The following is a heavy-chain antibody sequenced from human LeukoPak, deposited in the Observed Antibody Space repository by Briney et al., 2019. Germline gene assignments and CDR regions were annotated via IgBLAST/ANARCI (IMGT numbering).Heavy chain of an antibody. CDR1: GFTFSNSG. Sequence: GGSLRLSCEASGFTFSNSGMHWVRQAPGKGLEWVAVIWYDGSNDYYADSVKGRFTISRDNSKNTLYLQMNSLRAEDTAVYYCAREDDCSSTSCYRGPFDYWGQGTLVTVSS. V-gene: IGHV3-33*01. CDR3: AREDDCSSTSCYRGPFDY. D-gene: IGHD2-2*02. J-gene: IGHJ4*02. CDR2: IWYDGSND.